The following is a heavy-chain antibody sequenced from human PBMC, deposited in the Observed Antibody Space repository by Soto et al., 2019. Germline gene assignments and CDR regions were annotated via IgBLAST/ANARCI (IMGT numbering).Heavy chain of an antibody. CDR1: GGSISSYY. CDR2: IYYSGST. Sequence: SETLSLTCTVSGGSISSYYWSWIRQPPGKGLEWIGYIYYSGSTNYNPSLKSRVTISVDTSKNQFSLKLSSVTAADTAVYYCARVETYYYGSGSYNWFDPWGQGTLVTVSS. V-gene: IGHV4-59*01. J-gene: IGHJ5*02. D-gene: IGHD3-10*01. CDR3: ARVETYYYGSGSYNWFDP.